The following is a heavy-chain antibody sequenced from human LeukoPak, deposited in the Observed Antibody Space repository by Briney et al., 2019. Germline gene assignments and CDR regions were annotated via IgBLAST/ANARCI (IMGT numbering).Heavy chain of an antibody. CDR1: GFSLRNSA. D-gene: IGHD3-22*01. Sequence: GGSLRLSSAASGFSLRNSAMRWVRQAPGKGLERVSLIISSSGSTFYADTVKGRFTMTRDNSKNTLYLQMTSLRAEDTAVYYCARDLVNQNYYDSSKGDAFDIWGQGTMVTVSS. V-gene: IGHV3-23*01. CDR2: IISSSGST. CDR3: ARDLVNQNYYDSSKGDAFDI. J-gene: IGHJ3*02.